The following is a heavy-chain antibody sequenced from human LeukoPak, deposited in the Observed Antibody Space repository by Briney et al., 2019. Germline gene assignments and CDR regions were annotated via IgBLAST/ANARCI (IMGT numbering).Heavy chain of an antibody. CDR1: GGSISSYY. J-gene: IGHJ5*02. D-gene: IGHD6-13*01. CDR2: IYHSEST. CDR3: ARDGEVLSSSWFWFDP. V-gene: IGHV4-38-2*02. Sequence: PSETLSLTCTVSGGSISSYYWGWIRQPPGKGLEWIGNIYHSESTYYNPSLKSRVTISVDTSKNQFSLKLSSVTAAGTAVYYCARDGEVLSSSWFWFDPWGQGTLVTVSS.